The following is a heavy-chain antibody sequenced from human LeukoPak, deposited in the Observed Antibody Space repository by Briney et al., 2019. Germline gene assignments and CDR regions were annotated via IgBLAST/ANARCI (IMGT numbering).Heavy chain of an antibody. CDR1: GFTFSSYS. D-gene: IGHD6-13*01. Sequence: GGSLRLSCAASGFTFSSYSMNWVRQAPEKGLEFVANINQDGSVTNYVDSLKGRCTISRDSAKKSLYLEIRSLRADDTALYYCARDPGSSSFDLWGQGTLVTVSS. CDR3: ARDPGSSSFDL. J-gene: IGHJ4*02. V-gene: IGHV3-7*01. CDR2: INQDGSVT.